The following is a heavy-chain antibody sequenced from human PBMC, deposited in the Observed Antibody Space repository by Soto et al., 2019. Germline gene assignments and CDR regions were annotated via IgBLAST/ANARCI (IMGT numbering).Heavy chain of an antibody. CDR1: GYTFTSYY. Sequence: QVQLVQSGAEVKKPGASVKVSCKASGYTFTSYYMHWVRQAPGQGLEWMGIINPSGGSTGYAQKFQGRGTVTRDTCTSTVYRELSSLRSEDTAVYYCARDWTPVTAGYFDYLGQGTLVTVSS. CDR2: INPSGGST. CDR3: ARDWTPVTAGYFDY. J-gene: IGHJ4*02. D-gene: IGHD4-17*01. V-gene: IGHV1-46*03.